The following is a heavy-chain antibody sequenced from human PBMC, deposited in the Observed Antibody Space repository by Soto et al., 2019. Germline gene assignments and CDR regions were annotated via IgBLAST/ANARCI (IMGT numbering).Heavy chain of an antibody. D-gene: IGHD1-1*01. CDR2: IYWDDYK. Sequence: QISLRESGPTLVNPTQTLTLTCTFSAFSLTTNGVGVGWIRQPPGKALEWLALIYWDDYKRYSPSLKSRLTVTKDTSKNQVVLTMTNMDPVDTATYYCAHTRGGGNSALIDYWGQGTLVTVSS. J-gene: IGHJ4*02. V-gene: IGHV2-5*02. CDR3: AHTRGGGNSALIDY. CDR1: AFSLTTNGVG.